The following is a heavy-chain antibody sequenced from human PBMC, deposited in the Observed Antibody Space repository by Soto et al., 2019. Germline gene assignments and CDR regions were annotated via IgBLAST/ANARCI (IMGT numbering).Heavy chain of an antibody. Sequence: GESLKIACNGSGYTFTNYWIGWVRQMPGKGLEWMGIIYPGDSDTKYNPSFQGQVTISADKSITTTYLRWTSLKASDTAIYYCAASIFYYGMDVWGQGTTVTVSS. CDR2: IYPGDSDT. CDR1: GYTFTNYW. V-gene: IGHV5-51*01. CDR3: AASIFYYGMDV. J-gene: IGHJ6*02.